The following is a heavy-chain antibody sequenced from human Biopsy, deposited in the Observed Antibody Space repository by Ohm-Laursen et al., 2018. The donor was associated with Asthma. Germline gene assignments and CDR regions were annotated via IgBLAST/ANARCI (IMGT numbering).Heavy chain of an antibody. V-gene: IGHV4-39*02. CDR3: ARAVSSSSYWYFHL. D-gene: IGHD6-6*01. CDR2: IYYRGRT. Sequence: GTLSLPCIASGDAMGTSGSYWGWIRQSPGKGLEWSGSIYYRGRTYYNPSLKSRFNISADRSKNHFSLKVTSATAADTAVYYCARAVSSSSYWYFHLWGRGDRVTVSS. CDR1: GDAMGTSGSY. J-gene: IGHJ2*01.